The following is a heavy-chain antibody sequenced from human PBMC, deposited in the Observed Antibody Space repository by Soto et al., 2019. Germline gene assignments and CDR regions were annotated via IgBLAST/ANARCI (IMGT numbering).Heavy chain of an antibody. Sequence: ASVKVSCKASGGTFSSYAISWVRQAPGQGLEWMGGIIPIFGTANYAQKFQGRVTITADESTSTAYMELSSLRSEDTAVYYCARDNMDSSSSDFYYYGMDVCGQGTTVTGSS. V-gene: IGHV1-69*13. CDR1: GGTFSSYA. CDR2: IIPIFGTA. J-gene: IGHJ6*02. D-gene: IGHD6-6*01. CDR3: ARDNMDSSSSDFYYYGMDV.